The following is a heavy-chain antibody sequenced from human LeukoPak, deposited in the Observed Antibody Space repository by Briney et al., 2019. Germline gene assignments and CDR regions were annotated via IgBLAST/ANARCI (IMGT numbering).Heavy chain of an antibody. J-gene: IGHJ5*02. CDR2: TSYDGSKK. V-gene: IGHV3-30*03. D-gene: IGHD2-15*01. CDR1: GFTYSSYA. CDR3: ARGALHCSGGSCLNWFDP. Sequence: PGRSLRLSCAASGFTYSSYAMHWVRQAPGKGLDWVAVTSYDGSKKYYADSVKGRFTISRDNSKNALYLQMNSLRTEDTAVYYCARGALHCSGGSCLNWFDPWGQGTLVTVSS.